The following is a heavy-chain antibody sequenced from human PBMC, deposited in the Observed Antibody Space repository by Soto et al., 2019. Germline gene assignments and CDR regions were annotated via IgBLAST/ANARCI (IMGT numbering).Heavy chain of an antibody. D-gene: IGHD3-10*01. CDR3: ASGLGFVFGEGWFDP. J-gene: IGHJ5*02. CDR1: GYTFTSYD. V-gene: IGHV1-8*01. CDR2: MNPNSGNT. Sequence: QVQLVQSGAEVKKPGASVKVSCKASGYTFTSYDINWVRQATGQGLEWMGWMNPNSGNTGYAQKFQGRLTMPRNTSISTAYMELSSLRSEDTAVYYCASGLGFVFGEGWFDPWGEGTLVTVSS.